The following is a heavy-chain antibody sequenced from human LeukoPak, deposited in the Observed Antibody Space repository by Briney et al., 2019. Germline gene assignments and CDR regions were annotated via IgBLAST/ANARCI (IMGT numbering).Heavy chain of an antibody. J-gene: IGHJ4*02. V-gene: IGHV5-51*01. CDR1: GYSFTIYW. Sequence: GESLKCSCKVSGYSFTIYWIGWVRQMPGKGLEWMGSIYPGDSDTRYSPSFQGQVTISADKSISTAYLQWSSLNASDTAMYYCARRYSSSWYGSYFDYWGQGTLVTVSS. CDR2: IYPGDSDT. D-gene: IGHD6-13*01. CDR3: ARRYSSSWYGSYFDY.